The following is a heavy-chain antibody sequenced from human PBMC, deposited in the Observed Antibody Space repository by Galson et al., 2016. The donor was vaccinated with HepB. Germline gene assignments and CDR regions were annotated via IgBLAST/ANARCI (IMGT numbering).Heavy chain of an antibody. Sequence: SETLSLTCTVSGGSISSSSYYWGWIRQPPGKGLEWIGSIYYSGSTYYNPSLKSRVTISVDTSKNQFSLKLSSVTAADTAVYYCARQYGRVFEYWGQGTLVTVSS. CDR1: GGSISSSSYY. CDR3: ARQYGRVFEY. CDR2: IYYSGST. D-gene: IGHD3-10*01. J-gene: IGHJ4*02. V-gene: IGHV4-39*01.